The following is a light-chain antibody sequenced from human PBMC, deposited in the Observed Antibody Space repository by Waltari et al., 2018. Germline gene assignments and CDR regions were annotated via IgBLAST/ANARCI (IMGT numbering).Light chain of an antibody. CDR2: WAS. V-gene: IGKV4-1*01. J-gene: IGKJ5*01. Sequence: DIVMTQSPDSLAVSLGERATINCKTSRSVLYTSINKNYLAWYRQKPGQPPKLLIYWASTREHGVPDRISGSGSGTDFTLTISSLQAEDVAVYYCQQYYSIPITFGQGTRLEIK. CDR1: RSVLYTSINKNY. CDR3: QQYYSIPIT.